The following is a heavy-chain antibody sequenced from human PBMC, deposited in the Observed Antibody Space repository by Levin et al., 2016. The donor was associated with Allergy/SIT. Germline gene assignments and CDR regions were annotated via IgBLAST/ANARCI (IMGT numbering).Heavy chain of an antibody. J-gene: IGHJ6*02. Sequence: VRQMPGKGLEWVSYISSSSSTIYYADSAKGRFTISRDNAKNSLYLQMNSLRAEDTAVYYCAREGDYYDSSGYVPFYYYYYGMDVWGQGTTVTVSS. CDR2: ISSSSSTI. CDR3: AREGDYYDSSGYVPFYYYYYGMDV. D-gene: IGHD3-22*01. V-gene: IGHV3-48*01.